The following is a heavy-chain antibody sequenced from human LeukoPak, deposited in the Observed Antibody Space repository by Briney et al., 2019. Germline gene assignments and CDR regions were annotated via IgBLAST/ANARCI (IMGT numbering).Heavy chain of an antibody. CDR2: IKQDGSEK. J-gene: IGHJ4*02. CDR1: GFTFSSYW. V-gene: IGHV3-7*01. D-gene: IGHD3-22*01. CDR3: ARSLDYSDSSGYPY. Sequence: PGGSLRPSCAASGFTFSSYWMSWVRQAPGKGLEWVANIKQDGSEKYYVGSVKGRFTISRDNAKNSLYLQMNSLRAEDTAVYYCARSLDYSDSSGYPYWGPGTLVTVSS.